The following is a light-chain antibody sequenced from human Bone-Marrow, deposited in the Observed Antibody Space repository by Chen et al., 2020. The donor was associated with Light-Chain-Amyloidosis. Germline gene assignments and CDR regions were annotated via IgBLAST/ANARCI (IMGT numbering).Light chain of an antibody. V-gene: IGKV3-11*01. J-gene: IGKJ4*01. CDR3: QQRSNWPPALT. CDR2: DAS. Sequence: EFVLTQSPATLSLSPGERATLSCRASQSVGSYLAWYQQKPGQAPRLLIYDASNRAIGIPARCSGSGSGTDFTLTISSLEPEDFAVYYCQQRSNWPPALTFGGGTKVEIK. CDR1: QSVGSY.